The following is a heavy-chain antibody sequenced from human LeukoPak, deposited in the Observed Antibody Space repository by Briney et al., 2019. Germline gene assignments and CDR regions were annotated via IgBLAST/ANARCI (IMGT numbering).Heavy chain of an antibody. D-gene: IGHD2-2*01. CDR3: AKSFRSTSLDY. Sequence: PGGSLRLSCAASGFTFSSYAMSWVRQAPGKGLEWVSAISGSGGSRYYADSVKGRFTISRDNSRNTLYLQMNSLRAGDTAVYYCAKSFRSTSLDYWGQGTLVTVSS. CDR1: GFTFSSYA. V-gene: IGHV3-23*01. J-gene: IGHJ4*02. CDR2: ISGSGGSR.